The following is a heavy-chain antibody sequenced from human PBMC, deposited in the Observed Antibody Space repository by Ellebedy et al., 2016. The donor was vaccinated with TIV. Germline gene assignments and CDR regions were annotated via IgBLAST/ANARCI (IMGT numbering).Heavy chain of an antibody. CDR2: ISGSGGST. J-gene: IGHJ5*02. V-gene: IGHV3-23*01. D-gene: IGHD3-9*01. Sequence: GGSLRLSXAASGFTFSNYAMSWVRQAPGKGLEWVSIISGSGGSTSYADSVKGRFTISRDSSTNTLSLQMNSLRAEDTAVYYCAKDHDILTGYPNWFDPWGQGTQVTVSS. CDR1: GFTFSNYA. CDR3: AKDHDILTGYPNWFDP.